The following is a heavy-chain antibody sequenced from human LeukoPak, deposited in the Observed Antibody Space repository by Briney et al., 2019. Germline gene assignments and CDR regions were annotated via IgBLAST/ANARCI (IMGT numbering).Heavy chain of an antibody. V-gene: IGHV1-24*01. Sequence: ASVKVSCKVSGYTLTELSMHWVRQAPGKGLEWMGGFDPEDDETIYAQKFQGRVTMTEDTSTDTAYMEPSSLRSEDTAVYYCATTYLRYYYGSGSYFDLWGRGTLVTVSS. CDR2: FDPEDDET. CDR1: GYTLTELS. CDR3: ATTYLRYYYGSGSYFDL. J-gene: IGHJ2*01. D-gene: IGHD3-10*01.